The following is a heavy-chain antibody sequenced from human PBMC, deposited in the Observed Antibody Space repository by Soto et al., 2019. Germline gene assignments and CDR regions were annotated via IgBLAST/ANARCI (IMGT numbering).Heavy chain of an antibody. V-gene: IGHV3-23*01. CDR1: GFTFSSYA. Sequence: GGSLRLSCAASGFTFSSYAMSWVRQAPGKGLEWVSAISGSGGSTYYADSVKGRFTISRDNSKNTLYLQMNSLRAEDTAVDYCSKGQRIVATVQFDYWGQGTLVTAPQ. D-gene: IGHD5-12*01. J-gene: IGHJ4*02. CDR3: SKGQRIVATVQFDY. CDR2: ISGSGGST.